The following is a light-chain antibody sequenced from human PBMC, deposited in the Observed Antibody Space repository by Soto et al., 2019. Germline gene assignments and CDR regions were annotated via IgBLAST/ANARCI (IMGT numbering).Light chain of an antibody. J-gene: IGKJ1*01. CDR2: AAS. CDR1: QTVRNNY. CDR3: QHYNSYSEA. V-gene: IGKV3-20*01. Sequence: EFVLTQSPGTLSLSPGERATLSCRASQTVRNNYLAWYQQKPGQAPRLLIYAASSRATGIPDTFSGSGSGTEFTLTISSLQPDDFANYYCQHYNSYSEAFGQGTKVDIK.